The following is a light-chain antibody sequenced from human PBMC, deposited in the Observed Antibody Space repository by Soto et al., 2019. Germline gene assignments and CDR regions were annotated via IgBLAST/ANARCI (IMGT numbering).Light chain of an antibody. CDR1: QTIDNT. V-gene: IGKV3-15*01. J-gene: IGKJ2*01. CDR2: DAS. Sequence: EIVMTQSPATLSLSPGEIATLSCRSSQTIDNTLAWYQRKPGQAPRLLIYDASTRATGVPARFSGSGSGTDFTLTISSLQSEDFEVYYCQHYNYGPYTFGQGTKVDIK. CDR3: QHYNYGPYT.